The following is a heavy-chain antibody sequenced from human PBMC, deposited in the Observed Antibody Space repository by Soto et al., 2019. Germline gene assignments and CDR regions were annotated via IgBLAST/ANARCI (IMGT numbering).Heavy chain of an antibody. D-gene: IGHD1-26*01. CDR3: ARRRGESYYGLDY. CDR2: MKGYSGNP. Sequence: QVQLLQSGAEVKKPGASVKISCKASGYNFNNYEINWVRQAPAQGLEWMGWMKGYSGNPLYAQNFQGRHTLTRDTPTNTPYLELPSLAYEDTAIYFCARRRGESYYGLDYWGQGTLVTVSS. V-gene: IGHV1-8*01. CDR1: GYNFNNYE. J-gene: IGHJ4*02.